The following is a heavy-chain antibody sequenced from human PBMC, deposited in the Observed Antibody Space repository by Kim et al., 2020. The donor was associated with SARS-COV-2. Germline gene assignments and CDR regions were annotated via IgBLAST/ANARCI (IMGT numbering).Heavy chain of an antibody. CDR1: GFTFSSYW. J-gene: IGHJ4*02. D-gene: IGHD1-26*01. CDR2: INGDGSST. CDR3: ARGVKVSGSQFDY. Sequence: GGSLRLSCAASGFTFSSYWMHWVRQAPGKGLVWVSRINGDGSSTNYAYSVKGRFSISRDNAKNTLYLQMNSLRAEYTAVYYCARGVKVSGSQFDYWGQGTLVTVSS. V-gene: IGHV3-74*01.